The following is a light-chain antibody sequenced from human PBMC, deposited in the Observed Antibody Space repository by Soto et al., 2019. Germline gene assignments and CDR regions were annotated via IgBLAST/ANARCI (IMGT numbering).Light chain of an antibody. CDR2: DAS. V-gene: IGKV1-5*01. J-gene: IGKJ4*01. CDR1: QSISSW. CDR3: QQYDSYPLT. Sequence: DIQMTQSPSTLSASVGARVPITCRASQSISSWLAWYQQKPGKAPKLLIYDASTLESGVPSRFSGSGSGTEFTLTISSLQPEDFATYYCQQYDSYPLTFGGGTKVDIK.